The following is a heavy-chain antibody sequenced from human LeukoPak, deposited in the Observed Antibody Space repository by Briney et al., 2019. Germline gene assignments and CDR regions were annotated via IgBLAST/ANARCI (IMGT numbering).Heavy chain of an antibody. CDR3: ARRNILTEGEAFDI. CDR1: GGSISSYY. Sequence: SETLSLTCSVSGGSISSYYWTWLRQPPGNGLEWIGYIYNSRSTNYNPSLRSRVTISLDTSKNQFSLILNSVTAADTAVYYCARRNILTEGEAFDIWGQGTMVIVSS. D-gene: IGHD2-21*01. J-gene: IGHJ3*02. CDR2: IYNSRST. V-gene: IGHV4-59*08.